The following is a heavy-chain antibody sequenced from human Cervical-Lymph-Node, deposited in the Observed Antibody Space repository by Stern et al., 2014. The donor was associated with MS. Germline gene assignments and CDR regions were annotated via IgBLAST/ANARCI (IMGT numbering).Heavy chain of an antibody. J-gene: IGHJ4*02. CDR1: GYTFANYY. Sequence: VQLVESGAEVREPGASVKGSCKASGYTFANYYIHWIRQAPGHGLAWMGVSNAGGEDTDYAQEFQDRVTMTWDTSTATLYMELTSLTSEDTAVYYCAGDKASGYGAHGYWGQGTLVTVSS. D-gene: IGHD4-17*01. CDR2: SNAGGEDT. CDR3: AGDKASGYGAHGY. V-gene: IGHV1-46*01.